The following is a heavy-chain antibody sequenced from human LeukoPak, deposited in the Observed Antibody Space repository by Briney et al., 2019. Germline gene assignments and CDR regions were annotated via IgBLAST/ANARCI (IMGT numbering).Heavy chain of an antibody. J-gene: IGHJ4*02. V-gene: IGHV3-23*01. D-gene: IGHD3-22*01. Sequence: PGGSLRLSCAASGFTFSSYAMSWVRQAPGKGLEWVSAISGSGGSTYYADSVKGRFTISRDNSKNTLYLQMNSLRAEDTAVYYCAKDRGEKYYYDSSVAYFDYWGQGTLVTVSP. CDR2: ISGSGGST. CDR1: GFTFSSYA. CDR3: AKDRGEKYYYDSSVAYFDY.